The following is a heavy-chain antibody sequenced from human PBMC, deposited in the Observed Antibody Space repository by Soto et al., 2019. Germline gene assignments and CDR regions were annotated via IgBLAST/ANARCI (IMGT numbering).Heavy chain of an antibody. Sequence: SVKVSCKASGGTFSSYAISWVRQAPGQGLEWMGGIIPIFGTANYAQKFQGRVTITADKSTSTAYMELSSLRSEDTAVYYCAIPTDYYDSSGPSVYYYGMDVWGQGTTVTV. V-gene: IGHV1-69*06. CDR3: AIPTDYYDSSGPSVYYYGMDV. CDR2: IIPIFGTA. D-gene: IGHD3-22*01. CDR1: GGTFSSYA. J-gene: IGHJ6*02.